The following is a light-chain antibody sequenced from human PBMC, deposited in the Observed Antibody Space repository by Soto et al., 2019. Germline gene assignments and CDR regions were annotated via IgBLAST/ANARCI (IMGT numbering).Light chain of an antibody. V-gene: IGLV2-14*01. Sequence: QSALTQPASVSGSPGQSITISCTGTSSDVGGYNYVSWYQQHPGKAPKLMIYEVSSRPSGVSNRFSGSKSGNTASLTISGLQAEDEADYYCSSYTRTTPVVFGGGTKVTV. CDR3: SSYTRTTPVV. CDR1: SSDVGGYNY. J-gene: IGLJ2*01. CDR2: EVS.